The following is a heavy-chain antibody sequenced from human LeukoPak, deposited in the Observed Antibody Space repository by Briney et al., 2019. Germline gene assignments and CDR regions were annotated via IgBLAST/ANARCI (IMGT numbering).Heavy chain of an antibody. V-gene: IGHV3-15*01. CDR2: IKTKTDGGTT. CDR1: GFSFSSYW. J-gene: IGHJ4*02. D-gene: IGHD1-26*01. Sequence: PGGSLRLSCAASGFSFSSYWMSWVRQAPGKGLEWIGHIKTKTDGGTTDYAAPVKGRFTISRDDSKNTLFLQMNSLKTEDTALYFCATVARTSKWDLSPHFVYWGQGTLLTVSS. CDR3: ATVARTSKWDLSPHFVY.